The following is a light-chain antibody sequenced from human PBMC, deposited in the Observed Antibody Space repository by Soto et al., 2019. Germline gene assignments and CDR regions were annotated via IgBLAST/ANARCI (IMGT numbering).Light chain of an antibody. CDR3: QQYHTTPNT. J-gene: IGKJ2*01. CDR1: QNLLFSSNNKNY. Sequence: DVVMTQSTDSLAVSLGERAAINCKSSQNLLFSSNNKNYLAWYQQKPGQPPKLLIYWASTRESGAPDRFSGSGSGRDFTLTISSLQAEDVAVYYCQQYHTTPNTFGQGTKVEIK. CDR2: WAS. V-gene: IGKV4-1*01.